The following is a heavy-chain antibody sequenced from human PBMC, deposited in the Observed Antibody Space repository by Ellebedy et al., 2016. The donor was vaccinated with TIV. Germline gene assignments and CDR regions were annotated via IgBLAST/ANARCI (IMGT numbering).Heavy chain of an antibody. CDR1: GGTFSSHG. J-gene: IGHJ2*01. CDR2: IIPIFGTA. V-gene: IGHV1-69*13. D-gene: IGHD3-9*01. Sequence: ASVKVSCKASGGTFSSHGIRWVRQAPGQGLEWMGGIIPIFGTANYAQKFQGRVTFTADESTSTAYMELGSLRSDDTAVYYCERGGAESYYDTMTGYYIADWYFDLWGRGTLVTVSS. CDR3: ERGGAESYYDTMTGYYIADWYFDL.